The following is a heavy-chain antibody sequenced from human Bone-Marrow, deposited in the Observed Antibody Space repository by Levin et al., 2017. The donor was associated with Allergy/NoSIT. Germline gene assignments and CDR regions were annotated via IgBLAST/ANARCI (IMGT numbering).Heavy chain of an antibody. CDR3: ARDLYCGSSACLDAGRDF. CDR2: ISSSSSIT. Sequence: GGSLRLSCAASGFKFSDFSMNWFRQAPGKGLEWVSYISSSSSITYYADSLKGRFIISRDNDKKSLYLEMNSLRGEDTAVYYCARDLYCGSSACLDAGRDFWGQGTLVTVSS. J-gene: IGHJ4*02. CDR1: GFKFSDFS. D-gene: IGHD2-21*01. V-gene: IGHV3-48*01.